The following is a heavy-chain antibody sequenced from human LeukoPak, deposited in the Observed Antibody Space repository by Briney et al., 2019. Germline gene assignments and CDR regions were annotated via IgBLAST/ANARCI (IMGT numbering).Heavy chain of an antibody. CDR3: ARSRTIYSGRPFGY. J-gene: IGHJ4*02. CDR1: GGSISSGDYY. CDR2: IYYSGST. Sequence: PSETLSLTCTVSGGSISSGDYYWSWIRQPPGKGLEWIGYIYYSGSTYYSPSLKSRVTISVDTSKNQFSLKLSSVTAADTAVYYCARSRTIYSGRPFGYWGQGTLVTVSS. D-gene: IGHD1-26*01. V-gene: IGHV4-30-4*08.